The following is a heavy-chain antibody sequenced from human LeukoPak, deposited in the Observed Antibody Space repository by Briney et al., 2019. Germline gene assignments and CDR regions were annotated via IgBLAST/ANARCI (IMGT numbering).Heavy chain of an antibody. CDR3: ARPNITSYYDSRGYDAFDV. CDR2: IYPGDSDT. D-gene: IGHD3-22*01. V-gene: IGHV5-51*01. Sequence: GESLKISFQGSGYSFTSYWIGWVSPMPGKGLEWMGIIYPGDSDTRNSPSFQGQVTISADKSVRTAYLQWSSLKASDTAMYYCARPNITSYYDSRGYDAFDVWGQGTMVTVSS. J-gene: IGHJ3*01. CDR1: GYSFTSYW.